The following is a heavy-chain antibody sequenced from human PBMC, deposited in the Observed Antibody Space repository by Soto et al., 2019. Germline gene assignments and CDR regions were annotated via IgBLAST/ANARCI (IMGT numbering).Heavy chain of an antibody. CDR1: GYTFTSYA. CDR3: ARDQGWFGEFEAFDI. Sequence: ASVKVSCKASGYTFTSYAMHWVRQAPGQRLEWMGWINAGNGNTKYSQKFQGRVTITRDTSASTAYMELSSLRSEDTAVYYCARDQGWFGEFEAFDIWGQGTMVTVSS. V-gene: IGHV1-3*01. CDR2: INAGNGNT. J-gene: IGHJ3*02. D-gene: IGHD3-10*01.